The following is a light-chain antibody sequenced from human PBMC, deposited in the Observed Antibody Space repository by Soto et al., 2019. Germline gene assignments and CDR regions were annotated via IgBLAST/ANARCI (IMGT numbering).Light chain of an antibody. J-gene: IGKJ4*01. CDR1: QSVDSNY. Sequence: EIVLTQSPGTLSLTPGEGATLSCRASQSVDSNYLAWYQKKPGQAHRLLIYGASSRATGIPDRFSGSWSGTYFTLTISRLEPEDVAVYYCQQYGSSRNTFGGGTKVDIK. V-gene: IGKV3-20*01. CDR3: QQYGSSRNT. CDR2: GAS.